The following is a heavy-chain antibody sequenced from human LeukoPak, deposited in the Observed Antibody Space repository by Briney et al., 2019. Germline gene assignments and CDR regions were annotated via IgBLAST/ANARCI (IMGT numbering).Heavy chain of an antibody. V-gene: IGHV3-11*01. D-gene: IGHD3-22*01. CDR3: AREYYYDSKGFST. CDR2: ISSSGSTI. Sequence: GVSLRLSCAVSGFTFSDYYMTWIRQAPGKGLEWVSDISSSGSTIRYADSVKGRFTISRDNAKDSLYLQMNSLRAEDSAMYYCAREYYYDSKGFSTWGQGTLVTVSS. J-gene: IGHJ4*02. CDR1: GFTFSDYY.